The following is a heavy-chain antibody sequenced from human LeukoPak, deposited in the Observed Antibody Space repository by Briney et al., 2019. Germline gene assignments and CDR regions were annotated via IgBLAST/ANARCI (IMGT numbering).Heavy chain of an antibody. CDR2: ISYDGSNK. CDR1: GFTFSSSG. D-gene: IGHD3-3*01. V-gene: IGHV3-30*18. J-gene: IGHJ4*02. CDR3: AKEGSYDFWSGYYPLFDY. Sequence: PGGSLRLSCAASGFTFSSSGMHWVRQAPGKGLEWVAVISYDGSNKNYADSVKGRFTISRDNSKNTLYLQMNSLRAEDAAVYYCAKEGSYDFWSGYYPLFDYWGQGTLVTVSS.